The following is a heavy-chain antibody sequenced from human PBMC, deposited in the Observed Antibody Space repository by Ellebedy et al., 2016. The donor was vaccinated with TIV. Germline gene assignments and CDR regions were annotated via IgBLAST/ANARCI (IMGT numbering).Heavy chain of an antibody. V-gene: IGHV3-23*01. D-gene: IGHD3-22*01. CDR2: ISAGGGNT. J-gene: IGHJ4*02. CDR3: ARGSSSGFNYDRVGFQN. CDR1: GFTFSSFA. Sequence: GESLKISCAASGFTFSSFAIHWVRQAPGKGLEWLSVISAGGGNTYHANSVKGQFAISRDNSKNTLYLHMDRLTTEDTAVYYCARGSSSGFNYDRVGFQNWGQGTLVTVSS.